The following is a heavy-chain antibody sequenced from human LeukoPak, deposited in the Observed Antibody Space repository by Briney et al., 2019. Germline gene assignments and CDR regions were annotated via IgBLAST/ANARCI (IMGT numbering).Heavy chain of an antibody. Sequence: SETLSLTCTVSGGSISSYYWSWIRQPPGKGLEWIGYIYYSGSTNYNPSLKSRVTISVDTSKNQFSLKLSSVTAADTAVYYCARHTASGNCSGGSCYSNWFDPWGQGTLVTVSS. J-gene: IGHJ5*02. D-gene: IGHD2-15*01. CDR2: IYYSGST. CDR1: GGSISSYY. V-gene: IGHV4-59*08. CDR3: ARHTASGNCSGGSCYSNWFDP.